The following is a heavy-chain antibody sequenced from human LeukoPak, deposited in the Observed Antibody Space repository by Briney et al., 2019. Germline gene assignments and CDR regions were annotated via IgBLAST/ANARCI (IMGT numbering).Heavy chain of an antibody. V-gene: IGHV4-34*01. CDR3: ARGLITMVRGALRYYYGMDV. D-gene: IGHD3-10*01. CDR2: INHSGST. CDR1: GGSISSYY. Sequence: SETLSLTCTVSGGSISSYYWSWIRQPPGKGLEWIGEINHSGSTNYNPSLKSRVTISVDTSKNQFSLKLSSVTAADTAVYYCARGLITMVRGALRYYYGMDVWGKGTTVTVSS. J-gene: IGHJ6*04.